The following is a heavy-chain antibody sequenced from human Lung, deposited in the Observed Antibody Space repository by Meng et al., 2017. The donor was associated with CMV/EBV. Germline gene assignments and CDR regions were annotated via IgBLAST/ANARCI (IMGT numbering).Heavy chain of an antibody. CDR2: IYSGDST. Sequence: GSLRLSXAVSGLTARNNFMTWVRQAPGKGLEWVSVIYSGDSTYYADSVKGRFTISRDNSQNILFLQMNNLRGEDTAIYFCGRDWRNAGRSRGGIDWGHGTXVTVSS. J-gene: IGHJ4*01. V-gene: IGHV3-53*01. CDR3: GRDWRNAGRSRGGID. CDR1: GLTARNNF. D-gene: IGHD3-16*02.